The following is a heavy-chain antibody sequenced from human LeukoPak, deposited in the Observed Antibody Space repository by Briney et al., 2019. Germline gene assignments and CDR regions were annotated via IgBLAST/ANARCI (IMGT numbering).Heavy chain of an antibody. CDR1: GGSISRYY. J-gene: IGHJ1*01. V-gene: IGHV4-59*12. Sequence: SETLSLTCTVSGGSISRYYWSWIRQPPGKGLEWIGYIYYSGSTNYNPSLKSRVTISVDTSKNQFSLKLSSVTAADTAVYYCARVGYYYDSSGYYVEYFQHWGQGTLVTVSS. CDR3: ARVGYYYDSSGYYVEYFQH. D-gene: IGHD3-22*01. CDR2: IYYSGST.